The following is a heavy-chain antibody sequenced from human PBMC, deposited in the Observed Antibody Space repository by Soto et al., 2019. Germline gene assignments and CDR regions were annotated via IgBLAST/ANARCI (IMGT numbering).Heavy chain of an antibody. CDR2: ISWNSGSI. Sequence: EVQLVESGGGLVQPGRSLRLSCAASGFTFDDYAMHWVRQAPGKGLEWVSGISWNSGSIGYAESVEGRFTISRDNAKNFLFLEMNSLRPEDTGLYYCAKVGGYSYGELDYWGQGTLVTVSS. J-gene: IGHJ4*02. CDR3: AKVGGYSYGELDY. CDR1: GFTFDDYA. V-gene: IGHV3-9*01. D-gene: IGHD5-18*01.